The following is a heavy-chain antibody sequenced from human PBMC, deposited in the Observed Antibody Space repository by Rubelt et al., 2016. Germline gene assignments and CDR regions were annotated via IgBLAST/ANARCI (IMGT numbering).Heavy chain of an antibody. CDR1: GGSISSSSYY. V-gene: IGHV4-39*01. CDR2: IYYSGST. CDR3: ARLQLGGAFDI. D-gene: IGHD2-2*01. J-gene: IGHJ3*02. Sequence: QLQLQESGPGLVKPSETLSLTCTVSGGSISSSSYYWGWIRQPPGKGLEWIGSIYYSGSTYYNPSLKSRVTISVDTSKNQFSLKLSAVTAADTAGYYCARLQLGGAFDIWGQGTMVTVSS.